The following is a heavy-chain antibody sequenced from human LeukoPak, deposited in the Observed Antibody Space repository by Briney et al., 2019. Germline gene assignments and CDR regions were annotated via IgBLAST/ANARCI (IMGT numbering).Heavy chain of an antibody. CDR3: TKDFAGSYEN. CDR2: ISRDGGTT. J-gene: IGHJ4*02. V-gene: IGHV3-43*02. CDR1: GFTFDDYA. Sequence: GGSLRLSCATSGFTFDDYAFHWVRHAPGKGLEWVSLISRDGGTTSYGDSVKGRFTISRDNSKNSLYMQMNSLKTEDSALYYCTKDFAGSYENWGQGTLVTVSS. D-gene: IGHD3-10*01.